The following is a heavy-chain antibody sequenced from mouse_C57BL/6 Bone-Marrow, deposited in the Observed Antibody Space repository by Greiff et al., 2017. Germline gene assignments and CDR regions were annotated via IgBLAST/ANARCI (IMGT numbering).Heavy chain of an antibody. CDR2: INPSNGGT. V-gene: IGHV1-53*01. CDR1: GYTFTSYW. J-gene: IGHJ4*01. D-gene: IGHD2-2*01. CDR3: AVTRVTTDYAMDD. Sequence: QVQLQQSGTELVKPGASVKLSCKASGYTFTSYWMHWVKQRPGQGLEWIGNINPSNGGTNYNAKFKSKATLTVDKSSSTAYMQLSSLTSEDSAVYYCAVTRVTTDYAMDDWGQGTSVTVSS.